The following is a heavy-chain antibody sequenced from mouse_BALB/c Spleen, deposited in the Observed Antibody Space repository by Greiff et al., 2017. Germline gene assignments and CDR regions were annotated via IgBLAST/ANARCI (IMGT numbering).Heavy chain of an antibody. Sequence: VQLQQSGPELMKPGASVKISCKASGYSFTSYYMHWVKQSHGKSIEWIGYIDPFNGGTSYNQKFKGKATLTVDKSSSTAYMHLSSLTSEDSAVYYCARFYGSSPFAYWGQGTLVTVSA. CDR3: ARFYGSSPFAY. CDR1: GYSFTSYY. D-gene: IGHD1-1*01. CDR2: IDPFNGGT. V-gene: IGHV1S135*01. J-gene: IGHJ3*01.